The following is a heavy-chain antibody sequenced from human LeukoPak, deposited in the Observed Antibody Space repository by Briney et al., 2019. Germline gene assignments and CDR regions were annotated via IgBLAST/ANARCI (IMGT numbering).Heavy chain of an antibody. CDR3: ARAATVTGPPTSFDY. V-gene: IGHV1-69*05. CDR2: IIPIFDTT. CDR1: GGTFRSFA. J-gene: IGHJ4*02. Sequence: ASVKVSCKASGGTFRSFAISWVRQAPGHGLEWMGRIIPIFDTTNYAQKFQGRITITTDESTTTAYMELSSLRSEDTAVYYCARAATVTGPPTSFDYWGQGTLVTVSS. D-gene: IGHD4-11*01.